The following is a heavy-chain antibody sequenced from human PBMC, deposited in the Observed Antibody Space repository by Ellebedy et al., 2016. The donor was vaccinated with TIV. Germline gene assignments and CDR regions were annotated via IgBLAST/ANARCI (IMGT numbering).Heavy chain of an antibody. Sequence: GGSLRLSXAASGFTFENYTMHWVRQAPGKGLEWVSGISWDSVTIGCADSVKGRFSMSRDNAKNSLYLQMNSLRVEDTALYYYASSGVTGLDAFDIWGQGTMVTVSS. CDR1: GFTFENYT. CDR3: ASSGVTGLDAFDI. CDR2: ISWDSVTI. J-gene: IGHJ3*02. D-gene: IGHD5-18*01. V-gene: IGHV3-9*01.